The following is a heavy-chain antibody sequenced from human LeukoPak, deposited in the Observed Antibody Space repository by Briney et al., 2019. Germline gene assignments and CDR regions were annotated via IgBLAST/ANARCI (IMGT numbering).Heavy chain of an antibody. CDR1: GGSISSYY. Sequence: SETLSLTCTVSGGSISSYYWGWIRQPAGKGLEWIGRIYTSGSTNYNPSLKSRVTMSVDTSKNQFSLKLSSVTAADTAVYYCARGDFWSGYYYYGMDVWGQGTTVTVSS. J-gene: IGHJ6*02. D-gene: IGHD3-3*01. V-gene: IGHV4-4*07. CDR3: ARGDFWSGYYYYGMDV. CDR2: IYTSGST.